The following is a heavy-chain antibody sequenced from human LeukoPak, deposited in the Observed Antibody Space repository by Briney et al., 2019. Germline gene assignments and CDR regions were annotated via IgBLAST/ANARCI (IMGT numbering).Heavy chain of an antibody. CDR3: ARGVREREHYYDSSGYYFRYYFDY. CDR2: IYYSGST. D-gene: IGHD3-22*01. V-gene: IGHV4-59*01. CDR1: GGSISSYY. J-gene: IGHJ4*02. Sequence: PSETLSLTCTVSGGSISSYYWSWIRQPPGKGLEWIGYIYYSGSTNYNPSLKSRVTISVDTSKNQFSLKLSSVTAADTAVYYCARGVREREHYYDSSGYYFRYYFDYWGQGTLVTVSS.